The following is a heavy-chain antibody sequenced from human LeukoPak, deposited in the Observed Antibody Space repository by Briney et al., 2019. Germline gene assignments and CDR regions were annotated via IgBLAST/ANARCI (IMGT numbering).Heavy chain of an antibody. CDR1: GFTVTNYA. V-gene: IGHV3-64D*06. J-gene: IGHJ6*02. CDR2: LYSRGTST. CDR3: VRDSSGMDV. Sequence: GGSLRLSRLASGFTVTNYAMHWVRQAPGKGLDYVSVLYSRGTSTYYADSVKGRFTVSRDSSKNTLFLQMSSLRVEDTAIYYCVRDSSGMDVWGRGTAVTVSS.